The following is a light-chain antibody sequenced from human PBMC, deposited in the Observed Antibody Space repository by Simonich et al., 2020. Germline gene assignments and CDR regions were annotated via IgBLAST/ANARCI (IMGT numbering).Light chain of an antibody. CDR2: AAS. CDR3: QQYYSYSWT. CDR1: KCMSSY. J-gene: IGKJ1*01. Sequence: AIRMNQTPSSLSASKGDRVTITCRARKCMSSYLAWYQQKPGKAPKLLIYAASTLQSGVPSRFSGSGSGTDFTLTISCLQSEYFATYYCQQYYSYSWTFGQGTKVEIK. V-gene: IGKV1-8*01.